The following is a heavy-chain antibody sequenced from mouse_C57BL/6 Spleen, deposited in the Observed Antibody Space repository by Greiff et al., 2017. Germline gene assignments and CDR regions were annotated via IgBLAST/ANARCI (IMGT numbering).Heavy chain of an antibody. Sequence: VQLQQPGAELVMPGASVKLSCKASGYTFTSYWMHWVKQRPGQGLEWIGEIDPSDSYTNYNQKFKGKSTLTVDKSSSTAYMQLSSLTSEDSAVYYCARGEYDSAWFADWGQGTLVTVSA. CDR1: GYTFTSYW. CDR3: ARGEYDSAWFAD. J-gene: IGHJ3*01. V-gene: IGHV1-69*01. CDR2: IDPSDSYT. D-gene: IGHD2-13*01.